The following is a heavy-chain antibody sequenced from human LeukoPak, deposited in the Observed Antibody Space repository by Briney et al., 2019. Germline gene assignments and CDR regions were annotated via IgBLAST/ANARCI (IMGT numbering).Heavy chain of an antibody. D-gene: IGHD1-1*01. Sequence: PGGSLRLSCAASGFTFSSYDMHWVRQVTGKGLEWVSAIGTAGDTYYPDSVKGRFTISREYAKNSLYLQMNSLRDEDTAVYYCARARPASTGTKRTYYFDYWGQGTLVTVSS. CDR1: GFTFSSYD. CDR3: ARARPASTGTKRTYYFDY. J-gene: IGHJ4*02. CDR2: IGTAGDT. V-gene: IGHV3-13*01.